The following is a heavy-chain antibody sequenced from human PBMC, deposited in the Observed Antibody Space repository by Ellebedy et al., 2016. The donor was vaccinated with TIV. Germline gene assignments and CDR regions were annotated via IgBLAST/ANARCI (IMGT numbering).Heavy chain of an antibody. Sequence: SETLSLTCTVSGGSVSSGSYYWSWIRQPPGKGLEWIGYTYYSGSTNYNPSLKSRVTISVDTSKNQFSLKLSSVTAADTAVYYCARGIAAAGTFTFDYWGQGTLVTVSS. V-gene: IGHV4-61*01. CDR2: TYYSGST. J-gene: IGHJ4*02. CDR3: ARGIAAAGTFTFDY. CDR1: GGSVSSGSYY. D-gene: IGHD6-13*01.